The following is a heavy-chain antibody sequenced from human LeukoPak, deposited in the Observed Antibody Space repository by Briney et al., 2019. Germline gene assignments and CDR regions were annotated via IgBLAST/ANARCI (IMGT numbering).Heavy chain of an antibody. Sequence: ASVKVSCKASGYTFTSYGISWVRQAPGQGLEWMGWISAYNGNTNYAQKLQGRVTMTTDTSTSTAYMELRSLRSDDTAVYYCARDAMLLYYYDSSGYDPSFDIWGQGTMVTVSS. J-gene: IGHJ3*02. V-gene: IGHV1-18*01. D-gene: IGHD3-22*01. CDR1: GYTFTSYG. CDR3: ARDAMLLYYYDSSGYDPSFDI. CDR2: ISAYNGNT.